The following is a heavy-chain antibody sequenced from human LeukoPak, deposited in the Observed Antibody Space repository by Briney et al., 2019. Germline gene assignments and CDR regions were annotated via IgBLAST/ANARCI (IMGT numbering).Heavy chain of an antibody. V-gene: IGHV1-2*06. Sequence: ASVKVSCKASGYTFTANYMHWVRQAPGQGLEWMGRLNPNNGDTTYAQKFQGRVTMTRSTSISTAYMELSSLRSDDTAVYYCAREGRNWFDPWGQGTLVTVSS. J-gene: IGHJ5*02. CDR3: AREGRNWFDP. CDR1: GYTFTANY. CDR2: LNPNNGDT.